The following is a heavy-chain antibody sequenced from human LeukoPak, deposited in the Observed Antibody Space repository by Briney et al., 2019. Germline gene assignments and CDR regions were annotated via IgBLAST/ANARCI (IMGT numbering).Heavy chain of an antibody. V-gene: IGHV3-23*01. CDR2: ISGSGGST. CDR3: AKRAVESGSSAPPRFDY. Sequence: GGSLRLSCAASGFTFSSYAMSWVRQAPGKGLEWVSAISGSGGSTYYADSVKGRFTISRDNSKNTLYLQMNSLRAEDTAVYYCAKRAVESGSSAPPRFDYWGQGTLVTVSS. CDR1: GFTFSSYA. J-gene: IGHJ4*02. D-gene: IGHD1-26*01.